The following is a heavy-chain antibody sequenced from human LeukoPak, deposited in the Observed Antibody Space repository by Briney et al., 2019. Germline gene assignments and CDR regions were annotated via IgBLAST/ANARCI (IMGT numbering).Heavy chain of an antibody. D-gene: IGHD2-8*01. V-gene: IGHV3-23*01. CDR2: ISDSGDYT. Sequence: GGSLRLSCAASGFTFSSFWMIWVRQAPGQGLEWVSVISDSGDYTSYADSVRGRFTISRDNSRNTLYLQMISLRPEDTAVYYCAKDTSIGKYCTNGVCSPFDYWGQGTLVTVSS. CDR3: AKDTSIGKYCTNGVCSPFDY. J-gene: IGHJ4*02. CDR1: GFTFSSFW.